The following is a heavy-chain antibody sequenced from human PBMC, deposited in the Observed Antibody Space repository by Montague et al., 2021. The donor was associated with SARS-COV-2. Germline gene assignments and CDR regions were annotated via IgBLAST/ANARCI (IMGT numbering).Heavy chain of an antibody. Sequence: SLRLSCAASGFTFSSYEMNWVRQAPGKGLEWVSYISSSGSTIYYADSVKGRFTISRDNAKNSLYLQMNSLRAEDTAVYYCARDSGGSSGYYYPDANFDYWGQGTLVTVSS. CDR2: ISSSGSTI. V-gene: IGHV3-48*03. J-gene: IGHJ4*02. D-gene: IGHD3-22*01. CDR3: ARDSGGSSGYYYPDANFDY. CDR1: GFTFSSYE.